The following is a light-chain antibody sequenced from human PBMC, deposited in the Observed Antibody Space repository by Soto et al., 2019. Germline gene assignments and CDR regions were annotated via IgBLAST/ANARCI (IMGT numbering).Light chain of an antibody. CDR1: PGISNS. Sequence: DIQMTQSPSSLSASVGDRVTITCRASPGISNSLAWYQQKPGKVPKLLIYAASTLQSGVPSRFSGSGSGTDFNLTISSLQPEDVATYYCQKYNSAPRSFGQGTKVEIK. J-gene: IGKJ1*01. CDR2: AAS. CDR3: QKYNSAPRS. V-gene: IGKV1-27*01.